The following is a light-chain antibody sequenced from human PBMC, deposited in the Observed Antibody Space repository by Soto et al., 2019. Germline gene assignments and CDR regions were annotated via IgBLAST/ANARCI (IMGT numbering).Light chain of an antibody. CDR3: QSYDANTVI. CDR2: ENN. Sequence: NFLLTHPHSVSKSPGNTLIISCTRSSGGIDSNSVQWYQQRPGSAPNNVIYENNQRPSGVPDRFSGSTDGSSNSASLTISGLQTEDEADYYCQSYDANTVIFGGGTKVTVL. J-gene: IGLJ2*01. CDR1: SGGIDSNS. V-gene: IGLV6-57*04.